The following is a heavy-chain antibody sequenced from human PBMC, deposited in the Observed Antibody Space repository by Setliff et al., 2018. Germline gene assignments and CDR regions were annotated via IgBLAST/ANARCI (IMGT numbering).Heavy chain of an antibody. J-gene: IGHJ4*02. CDR3: AKQGMIAPLYYFDY. V-gene: IGHV3-33*06. CDR1: GFILSPYG. Sequence: GGSLRLSCAASGFILSPYGMHWVRQAPGKGLEWVAVIWYDGSNKYYADSVKGRFTISRDNSKNTLYLQMNSLRAEDTAVYYCAKQGMIAPLYYFDYWGQGTLVTVSS. CDR2: IWYDGSNK. D-gene: IGHD2-15*01.